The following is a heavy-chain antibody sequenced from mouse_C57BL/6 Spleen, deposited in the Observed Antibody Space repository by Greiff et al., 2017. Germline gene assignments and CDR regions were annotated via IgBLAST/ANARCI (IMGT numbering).Heavy chain of an antibody. CDR1: GFTFSDYG. Sequence: DVKLVESGGGLVKPGGSLKLSCAASGFTFSDYGMHWVRQAPEKGLEWVAYISSGSSTIYYADTVKGRFTISRDNAKNTLFLQMTSLRSEDTAMYYCARGVLRYPMDYWGQGTSVTVSS. V-gene: IGHV5-17*01. J-gene: IGHJ4*01. D-gene: IGHD1-1*01. CDR3: ARGVLRYPMDY. CDR2: ISSGSSTI.